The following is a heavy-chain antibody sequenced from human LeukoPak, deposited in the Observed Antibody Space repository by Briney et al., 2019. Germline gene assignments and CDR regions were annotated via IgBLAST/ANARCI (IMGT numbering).Heavy chain of an antibody. CDR3: AKAPEWLSYYFDY. J-gene: IGHJ4*02. V-gene: IGHV3-23*01. Sequence: GASLRLSCAASGFTFSSYAMSWVRQAPGKGLEGVSAISGSGGSTYYADSVKGRFTISRDNSKNTLYLQMNSLRAGDTAVYYCAKAPEWLSYYFDYWGQGTLVTVSS. CDR1: GFTFSSYA. CDR2: ISGSGGST. D-gene: IGHD3-3*01.